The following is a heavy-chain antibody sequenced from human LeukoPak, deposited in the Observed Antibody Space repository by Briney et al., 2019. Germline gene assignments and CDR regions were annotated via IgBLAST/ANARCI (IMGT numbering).Heavy chain of an antibody. CDR3: ARDRLAVAPRNWFDP. CDR1: GYSFIRYH. J-gene: IGHJ5*02. CDR2: LKLYDGSI. D-gene: IGHD6-19*01. Sequence: ASVKVSCKASGYSFIRYHIHWVRQAPGQGLEWMGVLKLYDGSISHAQKFQGRVTMTSDTSTSTVYMELSSLRSEDTAVYYCARDRLAVAPRNWFDPWGQGTLVTVSS. V-gene: IGHV1-46*01.